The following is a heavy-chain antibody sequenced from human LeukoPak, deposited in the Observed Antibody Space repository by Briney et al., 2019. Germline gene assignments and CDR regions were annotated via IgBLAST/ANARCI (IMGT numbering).Heavy chain of an antibody. J-gene: IGHJ3*02. CDR1: GGSISSSSYY. CDR2: IYYSGST. CDR3: ARDQKLAPMVIWNYVLGAFDI. Sequence: SETLSLTCTVSGGSISSSSYYWGWIRQPPGKGLEWIGSIYYSGSTYYNPSLKSRVTISVDTSKNQFSLKLSSVTAADTAVYYCARDQKLAPMVIWNYVLGAFDIWGQGTMVTVSS. V-gene: IGHV4-39*07. D-gene: IGHD1-7*01.